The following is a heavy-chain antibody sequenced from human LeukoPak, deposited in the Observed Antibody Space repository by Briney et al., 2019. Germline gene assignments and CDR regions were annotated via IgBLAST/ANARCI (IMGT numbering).Heavy chain of an antibody. CDR2: IQQDGSEK. CDR3: ARDARVVLDY. D-gene: IGHD2-2*01. Sequence: GGSLRLSCAASRFTFSSYWMSWVRQAPGKGLEWVANIQQDGSEKYYVDSVKGRFTISRDNAKNSLYLQMNSLRAEDTTVYYCARDARVVLDYWGQGTLVTVSS. J-gene: IGHJ4*02. V-gene: IGHV3-7*01. CDR1: RFTFSSYW.